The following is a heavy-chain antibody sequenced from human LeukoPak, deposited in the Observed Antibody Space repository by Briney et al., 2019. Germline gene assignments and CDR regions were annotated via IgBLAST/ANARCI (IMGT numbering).Heavy chain of an antibody. CDR3: ATLRWGSGRYAGDY. D-gene: IGHD6-19*01. CDR2: ISGSSSYI. V-gene: IGHV3-21*01. CDR1: GFTFSSYS. Sequence: PGGSLRLSCAASGFTFSSYSMNWVRQAPGKGLEWVSSISGSSSYIYYADSVKGRFTISRDNAKKSLYLQMNNLRADDTAVYYCATLRWGSGRYAGDYWGQGNLVTVSS. J-gene: IGHJ4*02.